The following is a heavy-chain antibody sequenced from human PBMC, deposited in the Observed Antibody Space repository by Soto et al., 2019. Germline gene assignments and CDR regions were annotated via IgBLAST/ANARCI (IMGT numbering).Heavy chain of an antibody. CDR1: GGSISSYY. D-gene: IGHD2-21*01. CDR2: VYHSGTT. V-gene: IGHV4-59*08. J-gene: IGHJ6*02. Sequence: PSETLSLTCTVSGGSISSYYWSWIRQAPGKGPEWIGYVYHSGTTNYNPSLESRVTISLDTSKNQFSLRLSSVTAADTAVYYCAASCVACGGFNYYGMDVWGQGTTVTVSS. CDR3: AASCVACGGFNYYGMDV.